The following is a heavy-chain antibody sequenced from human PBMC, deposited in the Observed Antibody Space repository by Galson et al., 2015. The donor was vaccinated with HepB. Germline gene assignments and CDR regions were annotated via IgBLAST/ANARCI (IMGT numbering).Heavy chain of an antibody. Sequence: SVKVSCKASGYTFTSYAMHWVRQAPGQRLEWMGWINAGNGNTKYSQKFQGRVTITRDTSASTAYMELSSLRSEDTAMYYCARRHYYDSSGYYYFDYWGQGTLVTVSS. CDR1: GYTFTSYA. D-gene: IGHD3-22*01. CDR3: ARRHYYDSSGYYYFDY. V-gene: IGHV1-3*01. CDR2: INAGNGNT. J-gene: IGHJ4*02.